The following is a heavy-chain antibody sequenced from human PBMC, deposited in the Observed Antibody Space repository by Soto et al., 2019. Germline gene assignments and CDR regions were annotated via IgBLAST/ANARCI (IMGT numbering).Heavy chain of an antibody. CDR1: GFTFSSYA. CDR3: AKCSPRYSSGLKAYYFDY. D-gene: IGHD6-19*01. Sequence: SLRLSCAASGFTFSSYAMSWVRQAPGKGLEWVSVISGSSGSTYYADSVKGRFTISRDNSRNTLYLQMNSLRAEGTAVYYCAKCSPRYSSGLKAYYFDYWGQGTLVTVSS. CDR2: ISGSSGST. V-gene: IGHV3-23*01. J-gene: IGHJ4*02.